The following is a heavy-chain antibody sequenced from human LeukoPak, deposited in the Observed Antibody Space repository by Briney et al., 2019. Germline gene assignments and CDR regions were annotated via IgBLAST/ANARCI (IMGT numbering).Heavy chain of an antibody. CDR2: ISGSDDNT. Sequence: GGSLRLSCAASGFTFSSYAMSWVRQVPGKGLEWVSVISGSDDNTYYADSVKGRFAISRDNSKNMLYLQMNSLRAEDTAVYYCAKWKYSNSGIDDYWGQGTLVTVSS. CDR3: AKWKYSNSGIDDY. D-gene: IGHD6-6*01. V-gene: IGHV3-23*01. J-gene: IGHJ4*02. CDR1: GFTFSSYA.